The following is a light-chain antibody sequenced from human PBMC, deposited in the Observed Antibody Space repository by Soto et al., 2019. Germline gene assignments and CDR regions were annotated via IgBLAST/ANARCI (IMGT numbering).Light chain of an antibody. J-gene: IGLJ1*01. CDR2: HNY. Sequence: QAVVTQAPSASGTPGQRVTLSCSGSSSNIGSDFVSWYQQLPGTAPKLLIYHNYHRPSGPPDRFSVSKSGTSASLAISELLYEYEADYDCSSWDDSLSSYVFGAGTKLTVL. V-gene: IGLV1-47*01. CDR1: SSNIGSDF. CDR3: SSWDDSLSSYV.